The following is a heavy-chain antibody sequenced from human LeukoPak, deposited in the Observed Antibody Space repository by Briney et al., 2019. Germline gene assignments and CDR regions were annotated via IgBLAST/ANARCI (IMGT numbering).Heavy chain of an antibody. CDR1: GFTFSSYW. J-gene: IGHJ4*02. V-gene: IGHV3-7*01. CDR2: IKQDGSEK. CDR3: ARNVPGSYPDY. Sequence: GGSLRLSCAASGFTFSSYWMSWVRQAPGKGLERVANIKQDGSEKYYVDSVKGRFTISRDNAKNSLYLQMNSLRAEDTAVYYCARNVPGSYPDYWGQGTLVTVSS. D-gene: IGHD3-10*01.